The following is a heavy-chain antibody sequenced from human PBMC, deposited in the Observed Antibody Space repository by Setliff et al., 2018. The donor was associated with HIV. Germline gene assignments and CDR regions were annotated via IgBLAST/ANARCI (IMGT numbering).Heavy chain of an antibody. Sequence: ASVKVSCKASTYTFTRNYMHWVRQAPGQGLEWMGTINPSGGSTSYAQKFQGRVTMTRDTSTSTAYMELSSLRSEDTAVYYCARDYYYYGSGSFGLDYWGQGTPVTVSS. V-gene: IGHV1-46*01. D-gene: IGHD3-10*01. CDR2: INPSGGST. CDR1: TYTFTRNY. CDR3: ARDYYYYGSGSFGLDY. J-gene: IGHJ4*02.